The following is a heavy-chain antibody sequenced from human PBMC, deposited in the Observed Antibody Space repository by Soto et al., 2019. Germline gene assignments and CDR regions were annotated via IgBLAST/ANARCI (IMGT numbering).Heavy chain of an antibody. V-gene: IGHV3-30-3*01. Sequence: RLSCAASGFTFSSYAMHWVRQAPGKGLEWVAVISYDGSNKYYADSVKGRFTISRDNSKNTLYLQMNSLRAEDTAVYYCAREDWIAVAGMYRDYYYGMDVWGQGTTVTVSS. CDR1: GFTFSSYA. D-gene: IGHD6-19*01. CDR3: AREDWIAVAGMYRDYYYGMDV. CDR2: ISYDGSNK. J-gene: IGHJ6*02.